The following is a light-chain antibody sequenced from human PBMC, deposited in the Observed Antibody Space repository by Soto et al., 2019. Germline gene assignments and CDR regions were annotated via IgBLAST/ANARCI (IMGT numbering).Light chain of an antibody. CDR3: VSYTSSISYV. J-gene: IGLJ1*01. V-gene: IGLV2-14*01. CDR1: SSDVGAYNY. CDR2: DVT. Sequence: QSVLTQPASVSGSPGQSITISCTGTSSDVGAYNYVSWYQQHPGKVPKLMIYDVTNRPSGVSNRFSGSKSGNTASLTISGLQAEDEADYYCVSYTSSISYVFGTGTMVTVL.